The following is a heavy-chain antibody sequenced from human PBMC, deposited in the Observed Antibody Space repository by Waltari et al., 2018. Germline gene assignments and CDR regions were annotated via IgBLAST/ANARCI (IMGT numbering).Heavy chain of an antibody. J-gene: IGHJ4*02. Sequence: EVQLVESGGVVVQPGGSLRLSCAASGSTFDDYTFPWCRQAPGKGLEWVSLISWDGGSTYYADSVKGRFTISRDNSKNSLYLQMNSLRTEDTALYYCAKETSYYFDYWGQGTLVTVSS. CDR3: AKETSYYFDY. D-gene: IGHD6-6*01. V-gene: IGHV3-43*01. CDR1: GSTFDDYT. CDR2: ISWDGGST.